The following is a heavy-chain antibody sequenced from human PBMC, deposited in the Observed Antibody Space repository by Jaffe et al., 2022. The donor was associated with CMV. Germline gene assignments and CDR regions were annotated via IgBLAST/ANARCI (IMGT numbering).Heavy chain of an antibody. CDR1: GFTVSSNY. CDR3: ARLAPPLRYFDWSYFDY. V-gene: IGHV3-66*04. J-gene: IGHJ4*02. D-gene: IGHD3-9*01. Sequence: EVQLVESGGGLVQPGGSLRLSCAASGFTVSSNYMSWVRQAPGKGLEWVSVIYSGGSTYYADSVKGRFTISRDNSKNTLYLQMNSLRAEDTAVYYCARLAPPLRYFDWSYFDYWGQGTLVTVSS. CDR2: IYSGGST.